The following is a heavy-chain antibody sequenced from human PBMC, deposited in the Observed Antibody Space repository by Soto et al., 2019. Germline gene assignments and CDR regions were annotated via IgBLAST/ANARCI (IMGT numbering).Heavy chain of an antibody. CDR2: ISYDGSNK. Sequence: QVQLVESGGGVVQPGRSLRLSCAASGFTFSSYAMHWVRQAPGKGLEWVAVISYDGSNKYYADSVKGRFTISRDNSKNTLYLQMNSLRAEDTAVYYCARDRQYYYDSSGYYWGYFDYWGQGTLVTVSS. CDR1: GFTFSSYA. J-gene: IGHJ4*02. D-gene: IGHD3-22*01. V-gene: IGHV3-30-3*01. CDR3: ARDRQYYYDSSGYYWGYFDY.